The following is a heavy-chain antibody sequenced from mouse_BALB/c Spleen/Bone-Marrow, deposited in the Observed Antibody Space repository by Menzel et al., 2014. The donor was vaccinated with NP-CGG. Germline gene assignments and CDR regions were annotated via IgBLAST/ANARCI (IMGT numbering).Heavy chain of an antibody. J-gene: IGHJ4*01. Sequence: QVQLQQSGSVLVRPGDSVELSCKASGYTFTSTWIHWANQRPGQGLEWIGEIHPNSGNTKYNEKLKGKATLTADTSSSTAYVDLSSLTSEDSAVYYCTRDGVGGATDYWGQGTSVTVSS. CDR1: GYTFTSTW. CDR2: IHPNSGNT. D-gene: IGHD2-3*01. V-gene: IGHV1S130*01. CDR3: TRDGVGGATDY.